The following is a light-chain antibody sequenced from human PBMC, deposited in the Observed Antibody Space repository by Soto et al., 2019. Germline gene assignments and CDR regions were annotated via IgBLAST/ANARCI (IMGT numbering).Light chain of an antibody. V-gene: IGLV2-8*01. CDR2: EVS. CDR1: SSDVGGYNS. J-gene: IGLJ1*01. CDR3: SSYAGSTDV. Sequence: QAVLTQPPSASGSPGQSVTISCTGTSSDVGGYNSVSWYQQHPGKAPKLMIYEVSKRPSGVPDRFSGSKSGNTASLTVSGLQAEDEADYYSSSYAGSTDVFGSGTKLTVL.